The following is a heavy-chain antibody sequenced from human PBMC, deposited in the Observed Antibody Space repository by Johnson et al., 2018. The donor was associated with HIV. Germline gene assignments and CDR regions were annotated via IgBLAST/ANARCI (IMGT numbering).Heavy chain of an antibody. Sequence: VQLVESGGGVVQPGRSLRLSCAASGFTFSSYAMHWVRQAPGKGLEWVSGINWNGGRTGYADSVKGRFTISRDNAKNSLYLQMNSLRAEDTALYYCARVVVVIAIGGTDAFDIWGQGTMVTVSS. CDR2: INWNGGRT. CDR3: ARVVVVIAIGGTDAFDI. V-gene: IGHV3-20*04. D-gene: IGHD2-21*01. J-gene: IGHJ3*02. CDR1: GFTFSSYA.